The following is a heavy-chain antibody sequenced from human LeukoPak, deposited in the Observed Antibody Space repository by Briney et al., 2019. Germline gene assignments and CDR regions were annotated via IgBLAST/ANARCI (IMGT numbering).Heavy chain of an antibody. CDR1: GYTFTDYY. J-gene: IGHJ3*02. CDR3: ARGTITGTTRGPTRLNDAFDI. Sequence: GASVKVSCTASGYTFTDYYMHWVRQAPGQGLEWMGWINPNSGGTNYAQKFQGWVTMTRDTSISTAYMELSRLSSHDTAIYYCARGTITGTTRGPTRLNDAFDIWGQGTMVTVSS. V-gene: IGHV1-2*04. CDR2: INPNSGGT. D-gene: IGHD1-20*01.